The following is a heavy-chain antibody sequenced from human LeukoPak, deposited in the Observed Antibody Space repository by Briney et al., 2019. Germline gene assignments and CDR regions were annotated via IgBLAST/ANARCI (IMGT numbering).Heavy chain of an antibody. CDR1: GYTFTSYY. D-gene: IGHD6-13*01. J-gene: IGHJ4*02. CDR2: INPSGGST. CDR3: ARDGSFSSSWYYFDY. V-gene: IGHV1-46*01. Sequence: ASVKVSCNASGYTFTSYYMHWVRQAPGQGLEWMGIINPSGGSTSYAQKFQGRVTMTRDTSTSTVYMELSSLRSEDTAVYYCARDGSFSSSWYYFDYWGQGTLVTVSS.